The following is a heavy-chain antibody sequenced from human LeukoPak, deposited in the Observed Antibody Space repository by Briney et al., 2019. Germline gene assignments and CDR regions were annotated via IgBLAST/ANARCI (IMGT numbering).Heavy chain of an antibody. Sequence: VASVKVSCKASGYTFTSYYMHWVRQAPGQGLEWMGIINPSDDSTNYAQKFKGRVTMTRDTSTSTVYMEVSSLTSEDTAVYYCARAAVATIFGYFDYWGQGTLVTVSS. J-gene: IGHJ4*02. CDR3: ARAAVATIFGYFDY. CDR1: GYTFTSYY. D-gene: IGHD5-12*01. V-gene: IGHV1-46*01. CDR2: INPSDDST.